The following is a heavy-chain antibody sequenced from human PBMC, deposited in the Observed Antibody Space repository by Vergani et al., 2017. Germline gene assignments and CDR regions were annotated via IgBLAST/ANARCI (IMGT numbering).Heavy chain of an antibody. CDR3: AGGYCSGGSCYGFDP. J-gene: IGHJ5*02. Sequence: QVQLQESGPGLVKPSETLSLTCTVSGGSISSYYWSWIRQPPGKGLEWIGYIYYSGSTNYNPSLKSRVTISVDTSKNQFSLKLSSVTAADTAVYYCAGGYCSGGSCYGFDPWGQGTLVTVSS. CDR2: IYYSGST. CDR1: GGSISSYY. D-gene: IGHD2-15*01. V-gene: IGHV4-59*01.